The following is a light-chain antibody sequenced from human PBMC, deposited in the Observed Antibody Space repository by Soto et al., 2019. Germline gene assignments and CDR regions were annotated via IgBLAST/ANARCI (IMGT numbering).Light chain of an antibody. CDR3: QQYDRSPYT. CDR2: DAS. V-gene: IGKV3D-15*01. J-gene: IGKJ2*01. CDR1: ESISNN. Sequence: EVVMTQSPATLSVSPGERATLSCRASESISNNLAWYQQRPGQAPRLLIHDASHRAAGIPARFSGSGFGTDFTLTIARLEPEDSAIYYCQQYDRSPYTFGQGTKVDI.